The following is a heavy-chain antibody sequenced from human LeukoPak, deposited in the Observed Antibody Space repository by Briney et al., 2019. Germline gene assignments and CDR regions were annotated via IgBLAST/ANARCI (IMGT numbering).Heavy chain of an antibody. J-gene: IGHJ3*01. CDR3: ARAGDESTSHYDSLHF. V-gene: IGHV1-2*02. CDR2: NNPKSGAT. D-gene: IGHD2/OR15-2a*01. Sequence: ASVKVSCKASGYTFDENHIQWLRQAPGQGADWMGWNNPKSGATDSAQQFQGRLTITRDTSIGTASMDLSGLRLDDTGIYYCARAGDESTSHYDSLHFWGQGTMVTVSS. CDR1: GYTFDENH.